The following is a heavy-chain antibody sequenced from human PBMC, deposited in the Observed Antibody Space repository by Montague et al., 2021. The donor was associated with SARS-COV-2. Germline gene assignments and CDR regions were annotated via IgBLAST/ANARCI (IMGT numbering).Heavy chain of an antibody. V-gene: IGHV4-59*01. CDR2: IYYSGYT. J-gene: IGHJ5*02. Sequence: SETLSLTCTVSGGSITTYYWNWIRQPPGKGLEWIGYIYYSGYTNXNPSLESRVIISVDTSKNQFSLRLSSVTAADTAVYYCARENNWNLHGWFDPWGQGTLVTVSS. D-gene: IGHD1-7*01. CDR1: GGSITTYY. CDR3: ARENNWNLHGWFDP.